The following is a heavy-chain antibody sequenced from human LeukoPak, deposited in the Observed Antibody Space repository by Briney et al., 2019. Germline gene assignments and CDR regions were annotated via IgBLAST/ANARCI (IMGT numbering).Heavy chain of an antibody. CDR3: SACGGDCYWVARLDY. CDR2: IRSKAYGGTT. Sequence: GGSLRLSCAASGFTFSSYWMSWVRQAPGKGVEWVGFIRSKAYGGTTEYAASVKGRFTISRDDSKGIAYLQMNSLKTEDTAVYYCSACGGDCYWVARLDYWGQGTLVTVSS. CDR1: GFTFSSYW. D-gene: IGHD2-21*02. V-gene: IGHV3-49*04. J-gene: IGHJ4*02.